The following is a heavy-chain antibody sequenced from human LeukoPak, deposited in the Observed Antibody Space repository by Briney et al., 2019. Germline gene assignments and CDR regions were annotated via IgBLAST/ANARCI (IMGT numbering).Heavy chain of an antibody. J-gene: IGHJ6*03. CDR1: GFTFSSYS. CDR3: ARATSRSYYYYYYMDV. CDR2: ISSSSSTI. D-gene: IGHD3-10*01. V-gene: IGHV3-48*02. Sequence: GGSLRLACAASGFTFSSYSMNRVRQAPGKGLEWVSYISSSSSTIYYADSVKGRFTISRDNAKNSLYLQMNSLRDEDTAVYYCARATSRSYYYYYYMDVWGKGTTVTVSS.